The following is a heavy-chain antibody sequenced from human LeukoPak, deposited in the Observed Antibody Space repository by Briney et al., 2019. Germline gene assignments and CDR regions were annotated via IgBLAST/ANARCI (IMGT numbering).Heavy chain of an antibody. J-gene: IGHJ6*03. V-gene: IGHV3-48*04. CDR2: VTGSGTST. Sequence: GGSLRLSCAASGFTFSYYGMNWVRQAPGKGLEWVSGVTGSGTSTYYADSEKGRFTISRDNAKNSLYLQMNSLRAEDTAVYYCARDRGSSSWYGGYYYYYYMDVWGKGTTVTISS. D-gene: IGHD6-13*01. CDR1: GFTFSYYG. CDR3: ARDRGSSSWYGGYYYYYYMDV.